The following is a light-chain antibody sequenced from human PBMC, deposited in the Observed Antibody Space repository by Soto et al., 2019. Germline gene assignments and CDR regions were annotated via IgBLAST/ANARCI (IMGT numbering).Light chain of an antibody. CDR2: GAS. CDR3: HQYNNWPPWT. J-gene: IGKJ1*01. CDR1: QSVSSN. V-gene: IGKV3-15*01. Sequence: EVVMTQSPATLSVSPGERATLSCRASQSVSSNLAWYQQKPGQAPRVLIYGASTRATGIPARFSGSGSGTEFTLNISSLQSEDFAVYYCHQYNNWPPWTVGQGNKGEFK.